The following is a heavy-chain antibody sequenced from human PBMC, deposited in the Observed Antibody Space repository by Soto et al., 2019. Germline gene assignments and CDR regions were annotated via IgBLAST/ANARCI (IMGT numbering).Heavy chain of an antibody. D-gene: IGHD3-10*01. Sequence: QVQLQESGPGLVKPSETMSLSCTVSGGSISSYYWSWFRQSPGKRMEWIGYVQHSWGSSYNPSLQSRVAISLATSKSQFSLKVTSVTATDTAVYYCARQGFGPLHGLVDVWGQGTTVTVSS. CDR3: ARQGFGPLHGLVDV. V-gene: IGHV4-59*08. J-gene: IGHJ6*02. CDR2: VQHSWGS. CDR1: GGSISSYY.